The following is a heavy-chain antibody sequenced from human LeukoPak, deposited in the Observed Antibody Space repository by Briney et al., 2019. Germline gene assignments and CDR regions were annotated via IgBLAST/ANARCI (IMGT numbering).Heavy chain of an antibody. CDR3: ARERYYDSSGYWNNWFDP. CDR2: ISAYNGNT. D-gene: IGHD3-22*01. J-gene: IGHJ5*02. CDR1: GYTFTSYG. Sequence: GASVKVSCKASGYTFTSYGISWVRQAPGQGLEWMGWISAYNGNTNYAQKLQGRVTMTTDTSTSTAYMELRSLRSDDTAVYYCARERYYDSSGYWNNWFDPWGQGTLVTVSS. V-gene: IGHV1-18*01.